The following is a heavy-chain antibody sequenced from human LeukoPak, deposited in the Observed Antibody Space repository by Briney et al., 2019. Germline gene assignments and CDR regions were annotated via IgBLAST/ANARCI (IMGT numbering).Heavy chain of an antibody. J-gene: IGHJ6*03. CDR3: ARGSAGGQLWDYYYYMDV. D-gene: IGHD5-18*01. CDR2: ISSNGGST. CDR1: GFTFSSYA. V-gene: IGHV3-64*01. Sequence: GGSLRLACAASGFTFSSYAMHWVRQAPGKGLEYVSAISSNGGSTYYANSVKGRFTISRDNSKNTLYLQMGSLRAEDMAVYYCARGSAGGQLWDYYYYMDVWGKGTTVTVSS.